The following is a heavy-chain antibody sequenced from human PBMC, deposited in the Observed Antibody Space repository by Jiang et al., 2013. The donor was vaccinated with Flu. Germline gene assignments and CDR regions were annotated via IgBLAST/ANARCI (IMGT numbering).Heavy chain of an antibody. CDR2: IYYNGIT. V-gene: IGHV4-39*01. CDR3: TRHDQSRVGAENWFGP. J-gene: IGHJ5*02. Sequence: PGLVKPSETLSLTCTVSGDSISSGSHYWGWIRQPPGKGLEWVGSIYYNGITYYNPSLKSRVAISIDTSTNEFSLKLTSVTAADTAVYYCTRHDQSRVGAENWFGPWGQGTLV. CDR1: GDSISSGSHY. D-gene: IGHD1-26*01.